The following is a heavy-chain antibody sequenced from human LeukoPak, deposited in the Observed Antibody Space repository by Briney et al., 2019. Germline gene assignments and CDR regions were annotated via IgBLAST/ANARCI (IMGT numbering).Heavy chain of an antibody. CDR3: ARDHGLGIGDYFDY. D-gene: IGHD7-27*01. CDR2: IYYSGST. J-gene: IGHJ4*02. Sequence: SETLSLTCTVSGGSVGSGTFYWSWIRQPPGKGLEWIGDIYYSGSTNYNPSLKSRVTISVDMSTNQFSLKLISVTAADTAVYYCARDHGLGIGDYFDYWGQGTLVTVSS. V-gene: IGHV4-61*01. CDR1: GGSVGSGTFY.